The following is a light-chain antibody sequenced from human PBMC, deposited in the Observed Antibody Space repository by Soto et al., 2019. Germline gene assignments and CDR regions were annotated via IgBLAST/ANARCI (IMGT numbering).Light chain of an antibody. CDR1: SGDVGSYSP. J-gene: IGLJ1*01. Sequence: QSALTQPASVSGSPGQSITISCTGTSGDVGSYSPVSWYQQLPGKAPKLIIYEVSKRPSGVSNRFSGSKSGNTASLTISGLQAEDEADYYCCSYAGSSTFYVFGTGTKVTVL. CDR3: CSYAGSSTFYV. V-gene: IGLV2-23*02. CDR2: EVS.